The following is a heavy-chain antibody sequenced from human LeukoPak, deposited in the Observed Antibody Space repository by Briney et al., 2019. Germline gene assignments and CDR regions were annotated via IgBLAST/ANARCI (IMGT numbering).Heavy chain of an antibody. Sequence: GGSLRLSCSASGFTFSNAWMSWVRQAPGKGLEWVANIKQDGSEKYYVDSVKGRFTISRDNAKNSLYLQMNSLRAEDTAVYYCARGGGYHYDRTIDYWGQGTLVTVSS. CDR1: GFTFSNAW. J-gene: IGHJ4*02. CDR2: IKQDGSEK. V-gene: IGHV3-7*01. D-gene: IGHD3-16*02. CDR3: ARGGGYHYDRTIDY.